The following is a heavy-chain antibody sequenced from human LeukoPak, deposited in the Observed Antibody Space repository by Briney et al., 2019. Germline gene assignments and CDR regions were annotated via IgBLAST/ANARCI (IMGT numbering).Heavy chain of an antibody. V-gene: IGHV4-59*12. D-gene: IGHD2-21*02. CDR2: IHYSGST. CDR3: ARWWSCGGDCYFLDY. J-gene: IGHJ4*02. Sequence: SETLSLTCTLSGGSISGYYWSWIRQPPGKGLEWIGNIHYSGSTNRSPSLKSRVTISVDTSKKQLSLKLSSVTAADTAVYYCARWWSCGGDCYFLDYWGQGTLVTVSS. CDR1: GGSISGYY.